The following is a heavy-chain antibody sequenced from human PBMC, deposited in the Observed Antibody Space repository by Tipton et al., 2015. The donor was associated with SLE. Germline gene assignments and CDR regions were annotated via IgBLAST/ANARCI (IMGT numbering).Heavy chain of an antibody. Sequence: LRLSCTVSGGSISSSSYYWGWIRQPPGKGLEWIGSIYYSGSTYYNPSLKSRVTISVDTSKNQFSLKLSSVTAADTAVYYCASVLGDVWGKGATVTGSS. J-gene: IGHJ6*04. CDR1: GGSISSSSYY. V-gene: IGHV4-39*07. CDR3: ASVLGDV. CDR2: IYYSGST.